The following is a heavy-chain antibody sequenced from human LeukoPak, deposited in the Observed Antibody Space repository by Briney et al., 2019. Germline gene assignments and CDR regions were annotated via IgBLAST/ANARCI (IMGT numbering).Heavy chain of an antibody. J-gene: IGHJ4*02. Sequence: VASVKVSCKGSGYTFSAYVLHWVRQAPGQSLEWMGWINGGNGETRYSENFHGRVTITRDAPAKTSYMELSSLGLEDTAVYYCARGWWDLGEIPFWGQGTLVTVPS. CDR3: ARGWWDLGEIPF. CDR2: INGGNGET. D-gene: IGHD1-26*01. V-gene: IGHV1-3*01. CDR1: GYTFSAYV.